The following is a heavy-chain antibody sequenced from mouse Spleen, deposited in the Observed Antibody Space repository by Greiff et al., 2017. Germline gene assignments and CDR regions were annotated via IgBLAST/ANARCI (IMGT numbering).Heavy chain of an antibody. CDR3: ARQRLREDYAMGE. D-gene: IGHD1-1*01. J-gene: IGHJ4*01. Sequence: EVQLVESGGGLVKPGGSLKLSCAASGFTFSSYTMSWVRQTPAKRLEWVATISSGGGNTYYPDSVKGRSTISRDNARNTPYLQMSSLRSEDTAMCYCARQRLREDYAMGEWGQGTSGTVSS. V-gene: IGHV5-9*04. CDR1: GFTFSSYT. CDR2: ISSGGGNT.